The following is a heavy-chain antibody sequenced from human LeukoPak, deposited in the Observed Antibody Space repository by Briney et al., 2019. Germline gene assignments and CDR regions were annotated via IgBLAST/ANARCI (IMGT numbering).Heavy chain of an antibody. Sequence: PGRPLRLSCVASGFTFSSHGMHWVHQAPGKGLEWVAVIWYDGSHRYYPDSVKGRFTISRDNSKNTLFLQMDSLRVDDTAVYYCVRDNAAADGALDYWGQGSLVTVSS. CDR1: GFTFSSHG. V-gene: IGHV3-33*01. CDR3: VRDNAAADGALDY. CDR2: IWYDGSHR. J-gene: IGHJ4*02. D-gene: IGHD5-24*01.